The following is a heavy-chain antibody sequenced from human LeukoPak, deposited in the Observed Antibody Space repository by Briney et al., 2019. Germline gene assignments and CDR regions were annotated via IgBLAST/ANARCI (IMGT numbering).Heavy chain of an antibody. CDR3: AKPNCSGGSCHLGAFDI. V-gene: IGHV3-74*01. Sequence: GGSLKLSCAASGFTFSSYWMHWVRQAPGKGLVWVSRINGDGSSTAYADSVKGRFTISRDNAKNTLYLQMNSLTAEDTAVYYCAKPNCSGGSCHLGAFDIWGQGTMVTVSS. CDR2: INGDGSST. CDR1: GFTFSSYW. J-gene: IGHJ3*02. D-gene: IGHD2-15*01.